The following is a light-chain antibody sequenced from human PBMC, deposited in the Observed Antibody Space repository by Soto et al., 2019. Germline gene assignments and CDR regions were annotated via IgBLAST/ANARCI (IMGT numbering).Light chain of an antibody. V-gene: IGKV1-27*01. J-gene: IGKJ3*01. CDR3: QKYNSAQFT. Sequence: DIQMTQSPSSLSASVGDRVTITCRASQGISNYLAWYQQKPGKVPKLLIYAASTLQSGVPSRFSDSGSGTDFTLTISRLQPEYVATYYCQKYNSAQFTFGPGTKVDIK. CDR1: QGISNY. CDR2: AAS.